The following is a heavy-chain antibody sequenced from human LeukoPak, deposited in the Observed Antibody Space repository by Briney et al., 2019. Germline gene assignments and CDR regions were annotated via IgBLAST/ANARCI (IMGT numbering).Heavy chain of an antibody. CDR2: ISSSSSYI. Sequence: GGSLRLSCAASGFTFSSYTMNWVRQAPGKGLEWVSSISSSSSYIYYADSVKDRFTISRDNSKNTLYLQMNSLRAEDTAVYYCAKWGRFGESFDYWGQGTLVTVSS. CDR1: GFTFSSYT. J-gene: IGHJ4*02. V-gene: IGHV3-21*01. D-gene: IGHD3-10*01. CDR3: AKWGRFGESFDY.